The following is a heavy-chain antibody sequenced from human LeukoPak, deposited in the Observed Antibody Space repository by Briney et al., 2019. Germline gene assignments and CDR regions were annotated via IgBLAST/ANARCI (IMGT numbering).Heavy chain of an antibody. Sequence: GGSLRLSCVASGFTFSNYGIHWVRQAPGKGLEWVAFISYDGSNKYYADSVKGRFTISRDNSKNTLYLQMNSLRAEDTSVYYRAKGYGSGGYDIDYWGQGTPVTVSS. CDR2: ISYDGSNK. J-gene: IGHJ4*02. V-gene: IGHV3-30*18. CDR1: GFTFSNYG. D-gene: IGHD3-10*01. CDR3: AKGYGSGGYDIDY.